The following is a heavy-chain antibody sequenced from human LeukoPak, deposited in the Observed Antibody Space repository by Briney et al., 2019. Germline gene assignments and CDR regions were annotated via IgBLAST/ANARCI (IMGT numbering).Heavy chain of an antibody. D-gene: IGHD5-24*01. J-gene: IGHJ4*02. CDR3: ASSERGDSCKF. CDR1: GGSISSVDYY. V-gene: IGHV4-30-4*01. Sequence: SQTLSLTCTVSGGSISSVDYYWSWIRQPPGKGLEGIGYIYYSGSTYYNPSLKSRVTISVDTSKNQFSLKLSSVTAADTAVYYCASSERGDSCKFWGQGTLVTVSS. CDR2: IYYSGST.